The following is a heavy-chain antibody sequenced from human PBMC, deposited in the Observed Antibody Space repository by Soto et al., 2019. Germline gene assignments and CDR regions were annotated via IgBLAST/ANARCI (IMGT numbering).Heavy chain of an antibody. D-gene: IGHD6-19*01. V-gene: IGHV4-59*08. Sequence: TSETLSLTCTVSGGSISSYYWSWIRQPPGKGLEWIGYIYYSGSTNYNPSLKSRVTISVDTSKNQFSLKLSSVTAADTAVYYCARRVSDSSGWYWDYFDYWGQGTLVTASS. CDR2: IYYSGST. J-gene: IGHJ4*02. CDR1: GGSISSYY. CDR3: ARRVSDSSGWYWDYFDY.